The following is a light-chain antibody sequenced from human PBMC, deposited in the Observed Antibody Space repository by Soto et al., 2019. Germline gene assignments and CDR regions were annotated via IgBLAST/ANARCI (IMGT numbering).Light chain of an antibody. CDR2: DDN. J-gene: IGLJ1*01. CDR3: QVWDYSSDHYV. CDR1: NIGTKS. Sequence: SYELTQPPSESLAPGQTARITCGGNNIGTKSVHWFQQKPGQAPVLAVHDDNDRPSGIPERFSGSNSGNTATLTISRVEAGDEADHYCQVWDYSSDHYVFGTGTKVTVL. V-gene: IGLV3-21*02.